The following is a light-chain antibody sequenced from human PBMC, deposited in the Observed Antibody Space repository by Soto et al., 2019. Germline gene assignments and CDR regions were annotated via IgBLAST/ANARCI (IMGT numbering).Light chain of an antibody. V-gene: IGLV3-10*01. Sequence: SYELTQPPSVSVSPGQTARITCSGDALPKKNAYWYQQRSGQAPVLVIYGDNKRPSGIPERSSVSSSGTVATLTISGAQVEDEADYFCYSTDSSNSRGVFGGGTKLTVL. CDR2: GDN. CDR1: ALPKKN. J-gene: IGLJ2*01. CDR3: YSTDSSNSRGV.